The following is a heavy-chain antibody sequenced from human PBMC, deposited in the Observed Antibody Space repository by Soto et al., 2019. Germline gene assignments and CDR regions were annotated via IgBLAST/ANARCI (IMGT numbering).Heavy chain of an antibody. CDR1: GGSVSSYY. Sequence: PSETLSLTYTVSGGSVSSYYCSWSRQPPGKGLGWIGYIYYSGSTNYNYSLKRRVTISVDTSKNQFSLKLSSVTAADTAVYYCASNTPSSDFWSGYLVYWGQGTLVTVYS. D-gene: IGHD3-3*01. CDR2: IYYSGST. CDR3: ASNTPSSDFWSGYLVY. V-gene: IGHV4-59*02. J-gene: IGHJ4*02.